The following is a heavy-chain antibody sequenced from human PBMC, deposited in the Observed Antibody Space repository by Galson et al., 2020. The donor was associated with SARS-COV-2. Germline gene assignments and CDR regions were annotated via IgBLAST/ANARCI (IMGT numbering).Heavy chain of an antibody. J-gene: IGHJ4*02. V-gene: IGHV1-2*04. D-gene: IGHD1-26*01. CDR2: INPNSGGT. CDR1: GYTFNGYY. Sequence: ASVKVSCKASGYTFNGYYMHWVRQAPGQGLEWMGWINPNSGGTNYAQKFQGWVTMTRDTSISTAYMELSRLRSDDTAVYYCARGSLEMGATFYFDYWGQGTLVTVSS. CDR3: ARGSLEMGATFYFDY.